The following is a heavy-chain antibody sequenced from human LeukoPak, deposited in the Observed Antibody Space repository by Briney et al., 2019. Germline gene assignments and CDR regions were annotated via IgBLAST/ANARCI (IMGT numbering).Heavy chain of an antibody. D-gene: IGHD4-17*01. J-gene: IGHJ5*02. CDR1: GYTFTSCG. V-gene: IGHV1-46*01. Sequence: ASVKVSCKASGYTFTSCGISWVRQAPGQGLEWMGIINPSGGSTSYAQKFQGRVTMTRDMSTSTVYMELSSLRSEDTAVYYCARDPHGDYAWFDPWGQGTLVTVSS. CDR2: INPSGGST. CDR3: ARDPHGDYAWFDP.